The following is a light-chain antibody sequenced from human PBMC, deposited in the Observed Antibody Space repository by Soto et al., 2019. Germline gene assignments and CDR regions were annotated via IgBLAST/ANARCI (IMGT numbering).Light chain of an antibody. CDR2: GAS. J-gene: IGKJ2*01. Sequence: EIVLTQSPGTLSLSPGERAILSCRASQSVSSNYLAWYQQKPGQAPRLLLYGASSRATGIPDRFSGSGSGTDFTLTISRLEPEDFAVYYCQHYGRSAYTFGQGTTLEIK. CDR3: QHYGRSAYT. V-gene: IGKV3-20*01. CDR1: QSVSSNY.